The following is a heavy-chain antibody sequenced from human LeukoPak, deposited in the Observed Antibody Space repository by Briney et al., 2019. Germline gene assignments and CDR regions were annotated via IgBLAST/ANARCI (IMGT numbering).Heavy chain of an antibody. CDR2: IDPSDFNT. D-gene: IGHD6-13*01. V-gene: IGHV5-10-1*01. CDR3: ARPAGSSSRDFQH. J-gene: IGHJ1*01. Sequence: PGESLKISCKGSGYSFTSYWISWVRQMPGKGLEWMGRIDPSDFNTNYSPSFQGHVTISADKSSSTAYLQWNSLKASDTAMYYCARPAGSSSRDFQHRGQGTLVTVSS. CDR1: GYSFTSYW.